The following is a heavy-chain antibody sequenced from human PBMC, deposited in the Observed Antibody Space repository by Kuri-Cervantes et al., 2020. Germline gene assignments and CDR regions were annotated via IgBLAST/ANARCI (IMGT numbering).Heavy chain of an antibody. CDR2: MNPDSDYT. D-gene: IGHD6-13*01. Sequence: ASVKVSCKASRYTFISSDVFWARQATGQGLEWLVWMNPDSDYTDSVQKFQGRVTMTRNTSISTAYMELSSLRPEDTAVYYCATSPEYSSSWYFLRPRDAFDIWGQGTMVTVSS. J-gene: IGHJ3*02. V-gene: IGHV1-8*01. CDR1: RYTFISSD. CDR3: ATSPEYSSSWYFLRPRDAFDI.